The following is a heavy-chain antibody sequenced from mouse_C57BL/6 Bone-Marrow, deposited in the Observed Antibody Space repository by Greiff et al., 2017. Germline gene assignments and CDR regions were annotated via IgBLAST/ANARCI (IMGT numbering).Heavy chain of an antibody. V-gene: IGHV1-81*01. CDR3: ALSVITTVVADY. CDR1: GYTFTSYG. J-gene: IGHJ2*01. Sequence: VQLQQSGAELARPGASVKLSCKASGYTFTSYGISWVKQRTGQGLEWIGEIYPRSGNTYYNEKFKGKATLTADKSSSTAYMELRSLTSEDSAVYFCALSVITTVVADYWGQGTTLTVSS. CDR2: IYPRSGNT. D-gene: IGHD1-1*01.